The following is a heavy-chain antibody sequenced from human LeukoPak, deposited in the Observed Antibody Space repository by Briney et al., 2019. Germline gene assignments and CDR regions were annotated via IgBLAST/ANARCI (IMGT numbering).Heavy chain of an antibody. V-gene: IGHV3-21*01. Sequence: GSLRLSCAASGFTFSSYSMNWVRQAPGKGLEWVSSISSSSSYIYYADSVKGRFTISRDNAKNSLHLQMNSLRAEDTAVYYCARGERGLYCSSTSCYPVLGGQGTLVTVSS. D-gene: IGHD2-2*01. J-gene: IGHJ4*02. CDR2: ISSSSSYI. CDR3: ARGERGLYCSSTSCYPVL. CDR1: GFTFSSYS.